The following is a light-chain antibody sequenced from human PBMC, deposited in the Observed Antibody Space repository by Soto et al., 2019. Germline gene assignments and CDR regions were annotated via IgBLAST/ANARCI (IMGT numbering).Light chain of an antibody. CDR2: DAS. CDR1: QNVANS. CDR3: QHYVNWPLT. J-gene: IGKJ4*01. V-gene: IGKV3-11*01. Sequence: EIVLTQSPATLSLSPGETATLSCRASQNVANSLAWYQEKPGQAPRLLIYDASNRATGIPPRFSGSRSGAEFTLTISSLQSEDFAVYYCQHYVNWPLTFGGGTKVDIK.